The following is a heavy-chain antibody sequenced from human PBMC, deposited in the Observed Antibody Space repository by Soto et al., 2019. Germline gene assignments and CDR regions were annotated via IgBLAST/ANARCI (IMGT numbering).Heavy chain of an antibody. CDR3: ARCRVRAGYYYYGMDV. D-gene: IGHD3-10*01. Sequence: SETLSLTCAVYGGSFSGYYWSWIRQPPGKGLEWIGEINHSGSTNYNPSLKSRVTISVDTSKNQFSLKLSSVTAADTAVYYCARCRVRAGYYYYGMDVWGQGTTVTVSS. J-gene: IGHJ6*02. CDR1: GGSFSGYY. CDR2: INHSGST. V-gene: IGHV4-34*01.